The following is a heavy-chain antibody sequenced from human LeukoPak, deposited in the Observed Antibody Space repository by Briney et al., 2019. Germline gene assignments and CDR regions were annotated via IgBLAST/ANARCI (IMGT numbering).Heavy chain of an antibody. V-gene: IGHV3-33*01. J-gene: IGHJ4*02. Sequence: GGSLRLSCAASGLTFSSYGMHWVRQAPGKGLEWVAVIWYDGSNKYYADSVKGRFTISRDNSKNTLYLQMNSLRAEDTAVYYCALIAAAGPGGYWGQGTLVTVSS. D-gene: IGHD6-13*01. CDR2: IWYDGSNK. CDR1: GLTFSSYG. CDR3: ALIAAAGPGGY.